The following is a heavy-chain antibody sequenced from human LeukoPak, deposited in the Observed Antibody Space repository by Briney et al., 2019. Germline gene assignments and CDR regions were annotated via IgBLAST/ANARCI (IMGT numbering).Heavy chain of an antibody. CDR2: ISYDGSNK. CDR3: DKDFYGGCIDY. CDR1: GFTFSSYG. J-gene: IGHJ4*02. V-gene: IGHV3-30*18. Sequence: PGGSLRLSCAASGFTFSSYGMHWVRQAPGKGLEWVAVISYDGSNKYYADSVKGRFTISRDNSKNTLYLQMNSLRAEDTAVYYCDKDFYGGCIDYWGQGALVAVSS. D-gene: IGHD2-8*02.